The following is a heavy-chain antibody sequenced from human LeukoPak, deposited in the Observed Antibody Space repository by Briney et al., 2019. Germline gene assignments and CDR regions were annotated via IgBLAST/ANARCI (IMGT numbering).Heavy chain of an antibody. CDR3: ARVDYYDSSGYWGGFDP. V-gene: IGHV1-46*01. Sequence: ASVKVSCKASGYTFTSYYMHWVRQAPGRGLEWMGIINPSGGSTSYAQKFQGRVTMTRDTPTSTVYMELSSLRSEDTAVYYCARVDYYDSSGYWGGFDPWGRGTLVTVSS. J-gene: IGHJ5*02. D-gene: IGHD3-22*01. CDR1: GYTFTSYY. CDR2: INPSGGST.